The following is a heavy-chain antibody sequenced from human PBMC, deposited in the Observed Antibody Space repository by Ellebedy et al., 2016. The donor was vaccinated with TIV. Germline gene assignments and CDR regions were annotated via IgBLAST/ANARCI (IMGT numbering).Heavy chain of an antibody. J-gene: IGHJ2*01. Sequence: LSLTCVASEFTFGLYWMTWVRQAPGKGLEWVASIKQDGDEKHYVESVKGRFTVSRDNVRDSLYLQMNSLRAEDTAMYFCARDYLALRYFDWQNNYYFDLWGRGALVTVSS. V-gene: IGHV3-7*01. CDR1: EFTFGLYW. CDR3: ARDYLALRYFDWQNNYYFDL. D-gene: IGHD3-9*01. CDR2: IKQDGDEK.